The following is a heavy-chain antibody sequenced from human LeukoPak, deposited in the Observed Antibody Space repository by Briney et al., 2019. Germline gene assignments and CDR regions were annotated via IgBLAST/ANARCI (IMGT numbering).Heavy chain of an antibody. V-gene: IGHV4-59*01. Sequence: PSETLSLTCTVSGGSISSYYWSWIRQPPGKGLEWIGYIYYSGSTNYNPSLKSRVTISVDTSKNQFSLKLSSVTAADTAVYYCARGATGTTLDYWGQRTLVTVSS. CDR2: IYYSGST. D-gene: IGHD1-1*01. J-gene: IGHJ4*02. CDR3: ARGATGTTLDY. CDR1: GGSISSYY.